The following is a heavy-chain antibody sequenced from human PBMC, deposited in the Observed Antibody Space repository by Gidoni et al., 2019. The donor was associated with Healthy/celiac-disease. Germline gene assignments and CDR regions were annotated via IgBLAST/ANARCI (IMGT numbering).Heavy chain of an antibody. Sequence: ISYDGSNKYYEDSVKGRVTISRDNAKNTLYLQMNSLRAENTAVYFCAKVLNRAAAGPTWFDYWGQGTLVTVSS. J-gene: IGHJ4*02. CDR2: ISYDGSNK. V-gene: IGHV3-30*18. CDR3: AKVLNRAAAGPTWFDY. D-gene: IGHD6-13*01.